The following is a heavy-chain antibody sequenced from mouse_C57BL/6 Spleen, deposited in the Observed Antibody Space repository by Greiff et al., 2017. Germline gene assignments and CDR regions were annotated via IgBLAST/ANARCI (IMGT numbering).Heavy chain of an antibody. CDR3: ARLSSRAWFAY. Sequence: EVKLVESEGGLVQPGSSMKLSCTASGFTFSDYYMAWVRQVPEKGLEWVANINYDGSSTYYLDSLKSRFIISGDNAKNILYLQMSSLKSEDTATYYCARLSSRAWFAYWGQGTLVTVSA. V-gene: IGHV5-16*01. J-gene: IGHJ3*01. CDR2: INYDGSST. CDR1: GFTFSDYY.